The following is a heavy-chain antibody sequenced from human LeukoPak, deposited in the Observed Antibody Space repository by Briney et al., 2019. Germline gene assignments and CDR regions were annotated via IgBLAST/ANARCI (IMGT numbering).Heavy chain of an antibody. J-gene: IGHJ4*02. CDR1: GGSISSSTYY. Sequence: PSETLSLTCTVSGGSISSSTYYWVWLRQPPGKGLEWIGSMSYSGSPYYNPSLKSRVTISVDTSKNQFSLKLSSVTAADTTVYYCARQVSRGLFDYWGQGTLVTVSS. CDR3: ARQVSRGLFDY. CDR2: MSYSGSP. V-gene: IGHV4-39*01.